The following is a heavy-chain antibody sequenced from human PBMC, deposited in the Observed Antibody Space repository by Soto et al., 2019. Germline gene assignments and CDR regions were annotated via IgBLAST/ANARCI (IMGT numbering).Heavy chain of an antibody. J-gene: IGHJ6*02. Sequence: QVQLQESGPGLVKPSQTLSLTCTVSGGSISSGGYYWSWIHQHPGKGLEWIGYIYYSGSTYYNPSPKSRVTISVDTSKNQFSLKLSSVTAADTAVYYCAASCVACGGFNYYGMDVWGQGTTVTVSS. V-gene: IGHV4-31*03. CDR2: IYYSGST. CDR1: GGSISSGGYY. CDR3: AASCVACGGFNYYGMDV. D-gene: IGHD5-12*01.